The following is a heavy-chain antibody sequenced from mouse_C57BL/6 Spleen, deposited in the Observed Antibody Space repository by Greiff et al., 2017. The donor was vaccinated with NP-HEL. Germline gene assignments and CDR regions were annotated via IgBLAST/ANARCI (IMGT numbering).Heavy chain of an antibody. V-gene: IGHV1-64*01. J-gene: IGHJ2*01. CDR2: IHPNSGST. CDR3: ASHYYGSSQDY. D-gene: IGHD1-1*01. Sequence: VQLQQSGAELVKPGASVKLSCKASGYTFTSYWMHWVKQRPGQGLEWIGMIHPNSGSTNYNEKFKSKATLTVDKSSSTAYMQLSSLTSEDSAVYYCASHYYGSSQDYWGQGTTLTVSS. CDR1: GYTFTSYW.